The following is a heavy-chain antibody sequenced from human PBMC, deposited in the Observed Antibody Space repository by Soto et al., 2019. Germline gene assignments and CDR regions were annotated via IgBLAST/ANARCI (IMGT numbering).Heavy chain of an antibody. CDR1: GGSISSSNW. Sequence: QVHLQESGPGLVKPSGTLSLTCAVSGGSISSSNWWRWVRQPQGKGLEWIGEIYHSGSTNYNPCLQCRVTISVDTSKNHFSLKLSSVSAAATDVYYCARVYCTNGVCYGIYFDYWGQGNLVTVSS. CDR2: IYHSGST. CDR3: ARVYCTNGVCYGIYFDY. J-gene: IGHJ4*02. V-gene: IGHV4-4*02. D-gene: IGHD2-8*01.